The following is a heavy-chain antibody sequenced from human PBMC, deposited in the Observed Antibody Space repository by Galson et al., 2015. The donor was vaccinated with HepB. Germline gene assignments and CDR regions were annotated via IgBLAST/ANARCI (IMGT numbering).Heavy chain of an antibody. CDR1: GGTFSSYA. CDR3: AVAARRRGTLYYYMDV. CDR2: IIPIFGTA. Sequence: SVKVSCKASGGTFSSYAISWVRQAPGQGLEWMGGIIPIFGTANYAQKFQGRVTITADESTSTAYMELSSLRSEDTAVYYCAVAARRRGTLYYYMDVWGKGTTVTVSS. D-gene: IGHD6-6*01. J-gene: IGHJ6*03. V-gene: IGHV1-69*13.